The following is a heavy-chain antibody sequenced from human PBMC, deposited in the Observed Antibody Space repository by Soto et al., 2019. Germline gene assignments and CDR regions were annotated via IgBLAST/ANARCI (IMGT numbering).Heavy chain of an antibody. V-gene: IGHV4-38-2*01. CDR2: IYHSGST. CDR3: ARAEGFLGDYYYGMDV. Sequence: PSETLSLTCAVSGYSISSGYYWGWIRQPPGKGLEWIGSIYHSGSTYYNPSLKSRVTISVDTSKNQFSLKLSSVTAADTAVYYCARAEGFLGDYYYGMDVWCQGTTVTVSS. J-gene: IGHJ6*02. D-gene: IGHD3-10*01. CDR1: GYSISSGYY.